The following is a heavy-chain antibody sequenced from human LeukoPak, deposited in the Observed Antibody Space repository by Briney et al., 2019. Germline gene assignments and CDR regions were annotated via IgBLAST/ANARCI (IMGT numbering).Heavy chain of an antibody. V-gene: IGHV1-2*06. Sequence: GASVKVSCKASGYTFTGYYMHWVRQAPGQGLEWMGRINPNSGCTNYAQKFQGRVTMTRDTSISTAYMELSRLRSDDTAVYYCARDFGNSGYYWAGWFDPWGQGTLVTVSS. CDR3: ARDFGNSGYYWAGWFDP. CDR2: INPNSGCT. D-gene: IGHD3-22*01. J-gene: IGHJ5*02. CDR1: GYTFTGYY.